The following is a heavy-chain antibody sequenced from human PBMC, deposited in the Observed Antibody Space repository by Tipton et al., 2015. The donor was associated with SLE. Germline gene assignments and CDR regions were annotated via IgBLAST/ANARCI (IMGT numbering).Heavy chain of an antibody. V-gene: IGHV4-39*01. CDR1: GGSISRSTYY. CDR3: ARHEWPVAAAGRLGVFDS. J-gene: IGHJ4*02. CDR2: IYFTGTVS. Sequence: LRLSCTVSGGSISRSTYYWGGIRQPPGKGLGWFGSIYFTGTVSSSNPSLKSRITISVDTSKNQFSLKLRSVTAADTAIYYCARHEWPVAAAGRLGVFDSWGQGTLVTVSS. D-gene: IGHD6-13*01.